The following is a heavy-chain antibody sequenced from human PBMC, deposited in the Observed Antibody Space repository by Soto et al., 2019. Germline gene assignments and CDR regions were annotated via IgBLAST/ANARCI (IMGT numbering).Heavy chain of an antibody. J-gene: IGHJ4*01. CDR1: GYSFISYW. Sequence: GASLKISWKGSGYSFISYWIGWVRQMPGKGLEWMGIIYPGDSDTKYSPSFQGQVTISADKSISTAYLQWSSLKASDTAMYYCSISTMSNSTVPWGQGPLVTVFS. CDR3: SISTMSNSTVP. V-gene: IGHV5-51*01. CDR2: IYPGDSDT. D-gene: IGHD3-3*02.